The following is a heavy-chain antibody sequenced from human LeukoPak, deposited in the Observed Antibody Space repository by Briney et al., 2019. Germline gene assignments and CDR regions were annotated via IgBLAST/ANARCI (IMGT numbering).Heavy chain of an antibody. J-gene: IGHJ3*02. Sequence: ASVKVSCKASGYTFTSYDINWVRQATGQGLEWMGWMNPNSDNTGYARKFQGRVTITRNTSTSTAYMELSSLRSEDTAVYYCARGVTMYSSSWDAFDIWGQGTMITVSS. D-gene: IGHD6-13*01. CDR3: ARGVTMYSSSWDAFDI. CDR2: MNPNSDNT. CDR1: GYTFTSYD. V-gene: IGHV1-8*01.